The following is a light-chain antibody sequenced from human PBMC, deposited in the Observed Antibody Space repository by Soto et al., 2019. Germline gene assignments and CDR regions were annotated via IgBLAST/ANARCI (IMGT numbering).Light chain of an antibody. CDR1: QSISSF. Sequence: DIQMTQYPSSLSASVGDRITITCRASQSISSFLNWYQQKPGKAPKLLIYETSSLQSGVPSRFSGSGSGTDFTLTISSLQPEDFATYYCQQSYRPPITFGQGKRLEIK. CDR3: QQSYRPPIT. V-gene: IGKV1-39*01. CDR2: ETS. J-gene: IGKJ5*01.